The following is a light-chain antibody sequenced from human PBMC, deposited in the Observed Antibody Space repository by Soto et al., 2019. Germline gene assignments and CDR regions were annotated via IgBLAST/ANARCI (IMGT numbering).Light chain of an antibody. Sequence: EIVMTQSPATLSVSPGERATLSCRASQSVSTNLAWYQQKPGQAPRLLIYGSSTRATGIPARFSGSGSGTEFTLTISSLQSEDFAVYFCHQYSNWLWTFGQGTKVEIK. CDR3: HQYSNWLWT. J-gene: IGKJ1*01. CDR1: QSVSTN. CDR2: GSS. V-gene: IGKV3-15*01.